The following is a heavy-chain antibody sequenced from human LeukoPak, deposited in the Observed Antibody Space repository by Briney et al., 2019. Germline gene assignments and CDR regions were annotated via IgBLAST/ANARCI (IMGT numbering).Heavy chain of an antibody. J-gene: IGHJ4*02. Sequence: GGSLRLSCAASGYTFSSYAMSWVRQAPGKGLEWVSAISGSGGSTYYADSVKGRFTISRDNSKNTLYLQMNSLRAEDTAVYYCAKGPSRRGELLGFWGQGTLVTVSS. CDR1: GYTFSSYA. D-gene: IGHD1-26*01. V-gene: IGHV3-23*01. CDR2: ISGSGGST. CDR3: AKGPSRRGELLGF.